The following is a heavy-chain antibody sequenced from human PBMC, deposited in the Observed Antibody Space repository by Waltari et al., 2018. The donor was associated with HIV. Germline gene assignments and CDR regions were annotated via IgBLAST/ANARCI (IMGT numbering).Heavy chain of an antibody. CDR2: INQRRST. CDR1: GGSFSGYY. V-gene: IGHV4-34*01. J-gene: IGHJ4*02. Sequence: QVQLQQWGAGLLKPSETLSLTCAVYGGSFSGYYWSWIRQPPGKGMEWIGEINQRRSTNSNPSLKSRVTIAVDTSKNQFSLKLSAGTAADTAVYYCARGGRYCSSTSCYSLDYWGQGTLVTVSS. CDR3: ARGGRYCSSTSCYSLDY. D-gene: IGHD2-2*02.